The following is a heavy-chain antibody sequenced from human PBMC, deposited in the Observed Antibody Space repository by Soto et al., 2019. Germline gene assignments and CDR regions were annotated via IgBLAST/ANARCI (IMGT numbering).Heavy chain of an antibody. V-gene: IGHV4-59*01. D-gene: IGHD2-15*01. J-gene: IGHJ5*02. CDR3: ARGRTTVVALVDP. Sequence: SETLSLTCTVSVDSISSYYWSWIRQPPGKGLEWIGFIYYSGSTNYNPSLKSRVTISVDASKNQFSLKLSSVTAADTAVYYCARGRTTVVALVDPWGKGYL. CDR1: VDSISSYY. CDR2: IYYSGST.